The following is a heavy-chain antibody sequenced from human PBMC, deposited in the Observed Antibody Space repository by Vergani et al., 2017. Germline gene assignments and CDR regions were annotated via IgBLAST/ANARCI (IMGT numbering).Heavy chain of an antibody. J-gene: IGHJ4*02. D-gene: IGHD5-12*01. CDR3: ARVPLDIVATINVAVDY. CDR2: ISYDGSNK. CDR1: GFTFSSYA. V-gene: IGHV3-30*01. Sequence: QVQLVESGGGVVQPGRSLRLSCAASGFTFSSYAMHWVRQAPGKGLEWVAVISYDGSNKYYADSVKGRFTSSRDNSKNTLYLQMNILRAEDTAVYYCARVPLDIVATINVAVDYWGQGTLVTVSS.